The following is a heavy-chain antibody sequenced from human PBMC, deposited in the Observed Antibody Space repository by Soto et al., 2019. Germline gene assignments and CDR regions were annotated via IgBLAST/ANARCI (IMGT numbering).Heavy chain of an antibody. V-gene: IGHV3-48*02. CDR2: ITAASDTI. J-gene: IGHJ5*02. D-gene: IGHD3-3*01. CDR1: GFTFSIYT. Sequence: EVQLVESGGGLAHPGGSLRLSCEAAGFTFSIYTMNWVRQAPGKGLEWVSYITAASDTIYYADSVKGRFTISRDNAKNSLYLQMNSLRDEDTAVYYCARHYTTSRVGAWFDPWGQGTLVTVSS. CDR3: ARHYTTSRVGAWFDP.